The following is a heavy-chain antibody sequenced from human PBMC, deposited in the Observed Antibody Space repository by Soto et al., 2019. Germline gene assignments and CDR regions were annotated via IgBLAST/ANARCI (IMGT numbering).Heavy chain of an antibody. CDR2: ISGSGGST. CDR3: AKDGAVAGYYFDY. CDR1: GFFYGIYA. J-gene: IGHJ4*02. V-gene: IGHV3-23*01. Sequence: VQLLESGGGLVQPGGSLRLSCAASGFFYGIYAMHWVRQAPGKGPEWVSAISGSGGSTYYADSVKGRFTISRDNSKNTLYLQMNSLRAEDTAVYYCAKDGAVAGYYFDYWGQGTLVTVSS. D-gene: IGHD6-19*01.